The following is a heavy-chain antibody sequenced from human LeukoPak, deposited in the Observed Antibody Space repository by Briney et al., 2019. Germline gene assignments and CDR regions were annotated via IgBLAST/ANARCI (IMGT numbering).Heavy chain of an antibody. V-gene: IGHV4-39*01. CDR3: ASGSLIIAAAGHSFDY. Sequence: SETLSLTCTVSGGSISSSSYYWGWIRQPPGKGLEWIGSIYYSGSTYYNPSLKSRVTISVDTSKNQFSLKLSSVTAADTAVYYCASGSLIIAAAGHSFDYWGQGTLVTVSS. CDR2: IYYSGST. D-gene: IGHD6-13*01. CDR1: GGSISSSSYY. J-gene: IGHJ4*02.